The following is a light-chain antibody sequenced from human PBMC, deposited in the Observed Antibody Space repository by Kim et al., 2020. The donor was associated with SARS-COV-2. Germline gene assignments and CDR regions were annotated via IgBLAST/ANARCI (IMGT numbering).Light chain of an antibody. V-gene: IGLV2-14*03. CDR2: NVS. Sequence: GQGSTFACTETRPNVGGYNYVSWYQPHPGNAPPLRIYNVSNPPAGVSTRFSGSTSGNAASLTISGLQAEDEADYYCSSYTSSSTLLFGGGTQLTVL. CDR3: SSYTSSSTLL. CDR1: RPNVGGYNY. J-gene: IGLJ2*01.